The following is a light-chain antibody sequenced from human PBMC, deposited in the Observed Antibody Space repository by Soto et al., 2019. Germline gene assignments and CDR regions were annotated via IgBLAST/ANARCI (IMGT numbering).Light chain of an antibody. CDR1: RSLTRW. CDR2: TAS. J-gene: IGKJ5*01. Sequence: DIQMYMTPSTLCASVRDRSNSTFRASRSLTRWVAWYQQKPGKAPKLLIYTASSLQSGVPSRFICSGSGTDFTLSVISLAPEHFAGYNCEPSGRSSTIAQGTRLEI. V-gene: IGKV1-5*01. CDR3: EPSGRSST.